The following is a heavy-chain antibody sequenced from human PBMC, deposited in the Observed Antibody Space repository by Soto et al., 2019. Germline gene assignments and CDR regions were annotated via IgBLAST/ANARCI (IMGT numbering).Heavy chain of an antibody. CDR1: GGSISSYY. D-gene: IGHD4-17*01. CDR3: ARTDYGDYVEFFDY. V-gene: IGHV4-59*01. CDR2: IYYSGST. Sequence: PSETLSLTCTVSGGSISSYYWSWIRQPPGKGLEWIGYIYYSGSTNYNPSLKSRVTISVDTSKNQFSLKLSSVTAADTAVYYCARTDYGDYVEFFDYWGQGTLVTVSS. J-gene: IGHJ4*02.